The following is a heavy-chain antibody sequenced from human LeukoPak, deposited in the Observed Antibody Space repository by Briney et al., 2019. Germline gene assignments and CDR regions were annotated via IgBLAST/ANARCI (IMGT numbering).Heavy chain of an antibody. CDR1: GFTFSSYA. CDR3: ARDYTVLGYMDV. Sequence: GGSLRLSCAASGFTFSSYAMHWVRQAPGKGLEWVAVISYDGSNKYYADSVKGRFTISRDNSKNTLYLQMNSLRAEDTAVYYCARDYTVLGYMDVWGKGTTVTVSS. D-gene: IGHD2-8*01. CDR2: ISYDGSNK. V-gene: IGHV3-30-3*01. J-gene: IGHJ6*03.